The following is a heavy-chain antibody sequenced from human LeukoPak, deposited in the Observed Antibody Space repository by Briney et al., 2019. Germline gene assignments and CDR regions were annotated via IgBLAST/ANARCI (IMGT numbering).Heavy chain of an antibody. CDR3: AKEGYYGSGSFPDY. J-gene: IGHJ4*02. CDR1: GFTFSSYG. D-gene: IGHD3-10*01. Sequence: GRSLGLSCAASGFTFSSYGMHWVRQAPGKGLEWVAVISHDGSNEYYADSVEGRFTISRANSKNTLYLQMNSLRPEDTAIYYCAKEGYYGSGSFPDYWGQGTLVTVSS. V-gene: IGHV3-30*18. CDR2: ISHDGSNE.